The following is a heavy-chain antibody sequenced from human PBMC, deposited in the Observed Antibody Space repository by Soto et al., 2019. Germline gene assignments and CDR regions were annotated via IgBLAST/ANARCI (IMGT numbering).Heavy chain of an antibody. V-gene: IGHV1-58*01. CDR3: AAGNFWSQAVN. CDR1: GFTVTSSM. CDR2: IVVGSGNT. Sequence: GTSAKVCSKASGFTVTSSMVPGVRQARGQRLEWIGWIVVGSGNTNYAQKFQERVTITRDMSTSTAYMDLSSLTSEDTAVYYCAAGNFWSQAVNWGQGTLVTSPQ. D-gene: IGHD2-8*02. J-gene: IGHJ4*02.